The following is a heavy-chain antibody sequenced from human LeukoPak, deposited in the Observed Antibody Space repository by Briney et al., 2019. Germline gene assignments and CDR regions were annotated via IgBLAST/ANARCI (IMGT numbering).Heavy chain of an antibody. D-gene: IGHD3-9*01. CDR3: ARGTGVLTGYYLFAY. CDR1: GYTFTDYY. J-gene: IGHJ4*02. Sequence: ASVKVSCKASGYTFTDYYINWVRQAPGQGLEWMGRINPNSGGTNYAQKFQGRVTMTRDTSISTAYMEMSSLRSDDTAVYYCARGTGVLTGYYLFAYWGQGTLVTVSS. CDR2: INPNSGGT. V-gene: IGHV1-2*06.